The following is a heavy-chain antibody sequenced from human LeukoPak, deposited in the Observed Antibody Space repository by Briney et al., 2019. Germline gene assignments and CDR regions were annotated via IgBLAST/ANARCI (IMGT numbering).Heavy chain of an antibody. CDR2: ISSSSSYI. Sequence: PGGSLRLSCAASGFTFSSYSMNWVRQAPGKGLEWVSSISSSSSYIYYADSVKGRFTISRDNAKNSLYLQMNSLRAEDTAVYYCARDPSVSWAYYYYMDVWGKGTTVTISS. CDR1: GFTFSSYS. J-gene: IGHJ6*03. CDR3: ARDPSVSWAYYYYMDV. D-gene: IGHD1-26*01. V-gene: IGHV3-21*01.